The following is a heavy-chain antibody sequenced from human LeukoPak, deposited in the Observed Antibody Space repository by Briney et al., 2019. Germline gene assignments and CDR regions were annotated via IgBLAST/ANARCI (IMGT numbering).Heavy chain of an antibody. Sequence: PGGSLRLSCAASGFTFSSYAMSWVRQAPGKGLEWVSGISGSGGSTYYADSVKGRFTISRDNSKNTLYLQMDSLRGEDTAVYYCAKGLTAIVVRMDVWGQGTTVTVSS. V-gene: IGHV3-23*01. D-gene: IGHD3-22*01. CDR1: GFTFSSYA. CDR2: ISGSGGST. J-gene: IGHJ6*02. CDR3: AKGLTAIVVRMDV.